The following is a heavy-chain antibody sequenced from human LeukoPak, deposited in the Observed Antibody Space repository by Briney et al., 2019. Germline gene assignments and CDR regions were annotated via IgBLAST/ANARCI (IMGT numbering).Heavy chain of an antibody. V-gene: IGHV4-38-2*01. CDR2: IYHSGST. Sequence: PSETLSLTCAVSGYSISSGYYWGWIRQPPGKGLEWIGSIYHSGSTYYNPSLKSRVTISVDTSKNQFSLKLSSVTAADTAVYYCARADYSSTWSHDYYYMDVWGKGTTVTVSS. CDR1: GYSISSGYY. J-gene: IGHJ6*03. D-gene: IGHD6-13*01. CDR3: ARADYSSTWSHDYYYMDV.